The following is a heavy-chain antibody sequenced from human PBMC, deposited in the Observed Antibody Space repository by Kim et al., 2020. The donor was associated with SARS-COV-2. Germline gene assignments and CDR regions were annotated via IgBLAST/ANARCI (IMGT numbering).Heavy chain of an antibody. CDR2: SGEST. V-gene: IGHV3-23*01. CDR3: ANPRQPDY. J-gene: IGHJ4*02. D-gene: IGHD6-13*01. Sequence: SGESTAYADSVTGRFTISRDNSKNTLYLQMSSLRAEDTAIYYCANPRQPDYWGQGTLVTVSS.